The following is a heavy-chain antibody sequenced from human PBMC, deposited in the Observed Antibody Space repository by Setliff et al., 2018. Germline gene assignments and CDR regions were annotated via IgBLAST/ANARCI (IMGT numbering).Heavy chain of an antibody. J-gene: IGHJ4*02. CDR3: AREYYYARSRNFDY. CDR1: GGSFTTYY. D-gene: IGHD3-22*01. Sequence: ASETLSLTCTVSGGSFTTYYWSWIRQSPGKGLEWIGYIYYSGSTNYNPSLKSRVSISVDTSKNQFSLRLTSVTAVDTAVYYCAREYYYARSRNFDYWGQGTLVTVSS. CDR2: IYYSGST. V-gene: IGHV4-59*01.